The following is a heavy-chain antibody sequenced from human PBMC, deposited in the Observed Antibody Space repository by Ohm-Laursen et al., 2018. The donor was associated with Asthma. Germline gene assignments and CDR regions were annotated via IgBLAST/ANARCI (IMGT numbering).Heavy chain of an antibody. D-gene: IGHD6-13*01. CDR1: GGSISSYY. CDR2: IYYSGST. J-gene: IGHJ4*02. CDR3: ARARVEAAAAYFDY. V-gene: IGHV4-59*01. Sequence: VTLSLTCAVSGGSISSYYWSWIRQPPGKGLEWIGYIYYSGSTNYNPSLKSRVTISVDTSKNQFSLKLSSVTAADTAVYYCARARVEAAAAYFDYWGQGTLVTVSS.